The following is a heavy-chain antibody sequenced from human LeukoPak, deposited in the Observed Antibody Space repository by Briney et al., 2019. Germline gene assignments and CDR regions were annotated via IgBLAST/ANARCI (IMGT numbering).Heavy chain of an antibody. J-gene: IGHJ3*02. V-gene: IGHV3-49*03. CDR1: GFTFGDYA. CDR2: IRSKAYGGTT. CDR3: TREGEDDYGALMAFDI. D-gene: IGHD4-17*01. Sequence: GGSLRLSCTASGFTFGDYAMSWFRQAPGKGLEWVGFIRSKAYGGTTEYAASVKGRFTISRDDSKSIAYLQMNSLKTEDTAVYYCTREGEDDYGALMAFDIWGQGTMVTVSS.